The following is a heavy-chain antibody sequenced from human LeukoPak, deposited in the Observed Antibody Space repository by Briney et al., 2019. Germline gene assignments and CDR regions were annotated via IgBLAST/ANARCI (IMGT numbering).Heavy chain of an antibody. Sequence: PSETLSLTCTVSGGSISSYYWSWIRQPPGKGLEWIGYIYYSETTNYNPSLKSRVTISVDKSKNHFSLKLSSVTAADTAVYYCARTTTVTTRFDYWGQGTLVTVSS. J-gene: IGHJ4*02. D-gene: IGHD4-17*01. CDR3: ARTTTVTTRFDY. V-gene: IGHV4-59*01. CDR2: IYYSETT. CDR1: GGSISSYY.